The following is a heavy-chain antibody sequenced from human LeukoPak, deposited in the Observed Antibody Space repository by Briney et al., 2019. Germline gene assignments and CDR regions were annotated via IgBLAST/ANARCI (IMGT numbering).Heavy chain of an antibody. J-gene: IGHJ5*02. V-gene: IGHV1-69*08. CDR2: ITPVINTA. Sequence: SVKVSCKTSGGTFLSHTFSWVRQAPGQGLEWMGKITPVINTANYAQTFQGRVSIYADRYTTTVYMDLSGLRPDDTAVYYCARVNLRGSNYNWFDPWGQGTLVTVAS. CDR1: GGTFLSHT. CDR3: ARVNLRGSNYNWFDP. D-gene: IGHD1-26*01.